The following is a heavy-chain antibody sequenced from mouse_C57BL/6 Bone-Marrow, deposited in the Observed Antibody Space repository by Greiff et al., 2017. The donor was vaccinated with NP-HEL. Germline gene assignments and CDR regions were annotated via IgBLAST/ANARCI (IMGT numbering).Heavy chain of an antibody. Sequence: EVMLVESGEGLVKPGGSLKLSCAASGFTFSSYAMSWVRQTPEKRLEWVAYISSGGDYIYYADTVKGRFTISRDNARNTLYLQMSSLKSEDTAMYYCTRDDYDAVYAMDYWGQGTSVTVSS. V-gene: IGHV5-9-1*02. CDR1: GFTFSSYA. CDR3: TRDDYDAVYAMDY. CDR2: ISSGGDYI. D-gene: IGHD2-4*01. J-gene: IGHJ4*01.